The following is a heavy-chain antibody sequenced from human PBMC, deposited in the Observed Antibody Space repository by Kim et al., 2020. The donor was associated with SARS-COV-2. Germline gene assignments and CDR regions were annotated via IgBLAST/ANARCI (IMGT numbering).Heavy chain of an antibody. CDR2: INHSGTT. D-gene: IGHD6-6*01. Sequence: SETLSLTCAVSGGSISSSNWWSWVRQPPGKGLEWIAEINHSGTTNYNPSLKSRVTISLDKSKNQFYLKLSSMTAADTAVYYCARDKGSSPDYYFDYWGQGTLVTVSS. CDR1: GGSISSSNW. J-gene: IGHJ4*02. CDR3: ARDKGSSPDYYFDY. V-gene: IGHV4-4*02.